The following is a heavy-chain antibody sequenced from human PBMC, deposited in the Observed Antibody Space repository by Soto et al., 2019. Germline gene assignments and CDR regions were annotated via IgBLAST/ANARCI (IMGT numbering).Heavy chain of an antibody. Sequence: QVQLVESGGGVVQPGRSLRLSCAASGFTFSSYAMHWVRQAPGKGLEWVAVISYDGSNKYYADSVKGRFTISRDNSKNTLYLQMNSLRAEDTAVYYCARGGDGFKLDYWGQGTLVTVSS. CDR3: ARGGDGFKLDY. V-gene: IGHV3-30-3*01. CDR2: ISYDGSNK. J-gene: IGHJ4*02. D-gene: IGHD3-10*01. CDR1: GFTFSSYA.